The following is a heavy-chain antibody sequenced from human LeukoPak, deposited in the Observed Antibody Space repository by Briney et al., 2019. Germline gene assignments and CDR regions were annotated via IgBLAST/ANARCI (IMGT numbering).Heavy chain of an antibody. CDR1: GFTFDDYT. Sequence: GGSLRLSCAASGFTFDDYTMHWVRQAPGKGLEWVSGISGIGGSIYYADSVKGRFTISRDNSKNTLYLQMNSLRAEDTAVYYCARPRPVAVAGYYYYGMDVWGQGTTVTVSS. V-gene: IGHV3-23*01. CDR3: ARPRPVAVAGYYYYGMDV. J-gene: IGHJ6*02. CDR2: ISGIGGSI. D-gene: IGHD6-19*01.